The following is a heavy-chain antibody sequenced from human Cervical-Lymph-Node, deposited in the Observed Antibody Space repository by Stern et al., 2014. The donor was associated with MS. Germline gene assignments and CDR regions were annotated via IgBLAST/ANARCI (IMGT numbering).Heavy chain of an antibody. CDR3: ARIDFVAAAGAFDP. V-gene: IGHV2-26*01. CDR2: IFSNDEK. D-gene: IGHD6-13*01. CDR1: GFSLSNARMG. Sequence: ESGPVLVKPTETLTLTCTVSGFSLSNARMGVSWIRQPPGQALEWLAHIFSNDEKSYSTSLKSRLTISKDTSKSQVVLTMTNMDPVDTATYYCARIDFVAAAGAFDPWGQGTLVTVSS. J-gene: IGHJ5*02.